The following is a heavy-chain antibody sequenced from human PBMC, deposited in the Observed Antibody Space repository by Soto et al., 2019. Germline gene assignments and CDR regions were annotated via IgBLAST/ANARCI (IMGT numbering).Heavy chain of an antibody. CDR1: GFTFSSYA. Sequence: HPGGSLGLSCAASGFTFSSYAMSWVRQAPGKGLEWVSAISGSGGSTYYADSVKGGFTISRDNSKNTLYLQMNSLRAEDTAVYYCAKLVVVAATEYFQHWGQGTLVTVSS. CDR3: AKLVVVAATEYFQH. CDR2: ISGSGGST. D-gene: IGHD2-15*01. J-gene: IGHJ1*01. V-gene: IGHV3-23*01.